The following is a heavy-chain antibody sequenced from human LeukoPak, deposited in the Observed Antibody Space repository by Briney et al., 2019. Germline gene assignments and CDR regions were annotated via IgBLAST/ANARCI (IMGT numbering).Heavy chain of an antibody. D-gene: IGHD1-26*01. CDR3: VGGLAASSNY. Sequence: GGSLRLSCAASTFTVSTNYMSWVRQAPGKGLEWVSVIYAGGNTNYADSVKGRFTISRDNSKNTVYLQMNSLRAEDTAVYYCVGGLAASSNYWGQGTLVSVSS. CDR2: IYAGGNT. J-gene: IGHJ4*02. CDR1: TFTVSTNY. V-gene: IGHV3-53*01.